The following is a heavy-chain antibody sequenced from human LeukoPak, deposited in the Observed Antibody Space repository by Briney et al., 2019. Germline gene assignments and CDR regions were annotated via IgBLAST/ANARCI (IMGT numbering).Heavy chain of an antibody. CDR2: INPSGGST. J-gene: IGHJ4*02. CDR1: GYTFTSYY. Sequence: ASVKVSCKASGYTFTSYYMHWVRQAPGQGLEWMGIINPSGGSTSYAQKFQGRVTMTRDMSTSTVYMELRSLRSDDTAVYYCAREEMATIRGGYYFDYWGQGTLVTVSS. D-gene: IGHD5-24*01. V-gene: IGHV1-46*01. CDR3: AREEMATIRGGYYFDY.